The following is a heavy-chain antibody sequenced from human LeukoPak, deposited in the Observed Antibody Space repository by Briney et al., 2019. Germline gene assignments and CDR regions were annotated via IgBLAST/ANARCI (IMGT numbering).Heavy chain of an antibody. CDR2: ISGSGGST. V-gene: IGHV3-23*01. CDR1: GFTFSSYA. D-gene: IGHD3-3*01. Sequence: PGGSLRLSCAASGFTFSSYAMSWVRQAPGKGLEWVSAISGSGGSTYYADSVKGRFTISRDNSKNTLYLQMNSLRADDTAVYYWASQGFTIFGVAPPPFDYWGQGTLVTVSS. CDR3: ASQGFTIFGVAPPPFDY. J-gene: IGHJ4*02.